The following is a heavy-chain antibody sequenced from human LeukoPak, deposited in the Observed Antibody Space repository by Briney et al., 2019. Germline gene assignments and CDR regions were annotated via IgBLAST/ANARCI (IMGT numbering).Heavy chain of an antibody. Sequence: ASVKVSCKASGYAFTGYYMHWVRQAPGQGLKWMGWINPNSGGTNYAQKFQGWVTMTRDTSISTAYMELSRLRSDDTAVYYCARVGVRIAAAGPFDYWGQGTLVTVSS. J-gene: IGHJ4*02. D-gene: IGHD6-13*01. V-gene: IGHV1-2*04. CDR3: ARVGVRIAAAGPFDY. CDR1: GYAFTGYY. CDR2: INPNSGGT.